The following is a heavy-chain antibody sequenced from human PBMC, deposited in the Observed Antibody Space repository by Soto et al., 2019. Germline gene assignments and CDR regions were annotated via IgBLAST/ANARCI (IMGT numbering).Heavy chain of an antibody. CDR1: GLTFSSYA. J-gene: IGHJ2*01. D-gene: IGHD3-22*01. Sequence: EVQLLESGGGLVQPGGSLRLSCAASGLTFSSYAMNWVRQAPGKGLEWVSGISSGGGSTYYADSVKGRFTVSRDKSKNTLFLQMNSLRDEDTALYYCAKTPPALYHYDITCYQWYFDLWGRGTLVTVSS. V-gene: IGHV3-23*01. CDR2: ISSGGGST. CDR3: AKTPPALYHYDITCYQWYFDL.